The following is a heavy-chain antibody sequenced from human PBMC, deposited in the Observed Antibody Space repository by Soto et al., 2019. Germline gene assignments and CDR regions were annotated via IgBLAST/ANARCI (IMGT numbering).Heavy chain of an antibody. CDR2: ISAHNGNT. J-gene: IGHJ4*02. D-gene: IGHD1-1*01. CDR1: GYTFTSYG. Sequence: QVHLVQSGAEVKKPGASVKVSCKASGYTFTSYGITWVRQAPGQGLEWMGWISAHNGNTDYAQKLQGRVIVTRDPATSTAYMELRSLRSDYTAVYYCARWRYGDYWGQGALVTVSS. CDR3: ARWRYGDY. V-gene: IGHV1-18*01.